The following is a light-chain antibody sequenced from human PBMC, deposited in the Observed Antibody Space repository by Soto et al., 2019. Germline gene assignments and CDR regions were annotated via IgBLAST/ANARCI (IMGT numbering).Light chain of an antibody. J-gene: IGKJ1*01. CDR1: QSVSNNY. CDR2: GAS. V-gene: IGKV3-20*01. CDR3: QQYNNWPRT. Sequence: EILFPESPGTLSLAPGEGATLSCRASQSVSNNYLAWYQQKPGQAPRLLIYGASNRDTGIPDRFSGNGSGTDCTLSISRLEPEDCEVYYCQQYNNWPRTFGQGTKVDIK.